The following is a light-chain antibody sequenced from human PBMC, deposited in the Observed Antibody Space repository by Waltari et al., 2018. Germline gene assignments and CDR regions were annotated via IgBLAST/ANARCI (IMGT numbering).Light chain of an antibody. CDR3: QQFYDLPLT. CDR1: QDINNY. V-gene: IGKV1-33*01. CDR2: DAS. Sequence: DIQMTQSPSSLSASVGDRVTITCQASQDINNYLNWYQQKPGKAPKLLIYDASNLERGVPSRFSGSGSGTDFTFTITSLQPEDIATYYCQQFYDLPLTFGGGTKVEIK. J-gene: IGKJ4*01.